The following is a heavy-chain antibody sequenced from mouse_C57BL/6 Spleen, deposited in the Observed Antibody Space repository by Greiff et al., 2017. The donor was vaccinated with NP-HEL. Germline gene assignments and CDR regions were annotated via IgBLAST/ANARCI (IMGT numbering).Heavy chain of an antibody. CDR1: GFSFTSYG. D-gene: IGHD2-1*01. J-gene: IGHJ4*01. CDR2: IWSGGST. Sequence: QVQLKESGPGLVQPSQSLSITCTVSGFSFTSYGVHWVRQSPGKGLEWLGVIWSGGSTDYNAAFISRLSISKDNSKSQVFVKMNSLQADDTAIYYCARRSSYGNYDAMDYWGQGTSVTVSS. V-gene: IGHV2-2*01. CDR3: ARRSSYGNYDAMDY.